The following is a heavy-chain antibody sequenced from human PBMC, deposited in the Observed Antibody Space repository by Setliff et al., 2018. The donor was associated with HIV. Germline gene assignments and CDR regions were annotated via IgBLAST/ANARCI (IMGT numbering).Heavy chain of an antibody. CDR3: ARHSGLGGYYSPFDY. J-gene: IGHJ4*02. CDR1: GGSVMSDHSS. Sequence: SETLSLTCTVSGGSVMSDHSSWGWIRQPPGKGLEWIGTMFSSGTAYYNPSLKSRVIISVDTSKNHFSLKLGSVTAADTTVYYCARHSGLGGYYSPFDYWGPGTLVTVSS. V-gene: IGHV4-39*01. CDR2: MFSSGTA. D-gene: IGHD3-22*01.